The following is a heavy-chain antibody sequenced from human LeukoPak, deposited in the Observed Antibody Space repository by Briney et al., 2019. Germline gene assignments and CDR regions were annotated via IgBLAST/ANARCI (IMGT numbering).Heavy chain of an antibody. Sequence: SETLSLTCTVSGGSISSYYWSWIRQPPGKGLEWIGYIYYSGSTNYNPSLKSRVTISVDTSKNQFSLKLSSVTAADTAVYYCARDTRPGEDAFDFWGQGTMVTVSS. CDR1: GGSISSYY. CDR3: ARDTRPGEDAFDF. V-gene: IGHV4-59*01. CDR2: IYYSGST. J-gene: IGHJ3*01. D-gene: IGHD1-26*01.